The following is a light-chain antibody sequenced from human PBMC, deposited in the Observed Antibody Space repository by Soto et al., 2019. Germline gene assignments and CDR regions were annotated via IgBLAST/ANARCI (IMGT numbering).Light chain of an antibody. CDR3: NSYTTSISLYV. CDR1: SSDIGGYDH. J-gene: IGLJ1*01. V-gene: IGLV2-14*01. CDR2: DVS. Sequence: QSVLTQPASVSGSPGQSITISCTGTSSDIGGYDHVSWYQQHPGKAPKLMIYDVSVQPSGVSDRFSGSKSANTASLTISGLQAEDEADYYCNSYTTSISLYVFGPGTKVTVL.